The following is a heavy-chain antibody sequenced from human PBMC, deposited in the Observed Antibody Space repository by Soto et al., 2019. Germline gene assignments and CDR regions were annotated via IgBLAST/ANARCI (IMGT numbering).Heavy chain of an antibody. J-gene: IGHJ5*02. CDR3: VRRHVSATGIDWFDP. D-gene: IGHD6-13*01. V-gene: IGHV1-3*01. Sequence: ASVEVSCKASGYTFTSYGIHWVRQSPGQRLEWMGWINAANGDTKYSPKFQGRVTITRDTSASTAYMELSSLRSEDTAVYYCVRRHVSATGIDWFDPWGQGTLVTVSS. CDR2: INAANGDT. CDR1: GYTFTSYG.